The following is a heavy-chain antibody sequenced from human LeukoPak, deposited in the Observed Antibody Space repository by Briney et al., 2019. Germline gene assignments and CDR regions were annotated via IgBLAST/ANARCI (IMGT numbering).Heavy chain of an antibody. V-gene: IGHV1-58*01. J-gene: IGHJ3*01. CDR3: AAEGRPTVVTFRKGAVDL. CDR2: IAVGSGNT. CDR1: GFTFTSSA. D-gene: IGHD4-23*01. Sequence: SVKVSCKATGFTFTSSAVQWVRQARGQRLEWIGWIAVGSGNTNYAQKFQERVTITRDMSTSTVYMELSSLRSEDTAVYYCAAEGRPTVVTFRKGAVDLWGQGTMVTVSS.